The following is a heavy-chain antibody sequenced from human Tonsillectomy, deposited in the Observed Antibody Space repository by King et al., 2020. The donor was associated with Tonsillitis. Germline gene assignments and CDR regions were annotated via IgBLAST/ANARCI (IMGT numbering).Heavy chain of an antibody. CDR2: ISYAGNT. Sequence: VQLQESGPGLLKPSETLSLTCTLSGDSLTGYHWSWIRQSSGKGLEWIGFISYAGNTNYNPSLQSRVTILVDTFKNTFSLKLTSVTAVDTAIYFCARHISGGYTSYFDYWGQGTLVTVSS. V-gene: IGHV4-59*01. CDR1: GDSLTGYH. CDR3: ARHISGGYTSYFDY. D-gene: IGHD6-25*01. J-gene: IGHJ4*02.